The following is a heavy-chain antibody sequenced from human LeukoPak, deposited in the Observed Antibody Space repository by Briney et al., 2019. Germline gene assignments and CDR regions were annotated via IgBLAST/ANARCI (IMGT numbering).Heavy chain of an antibody. Sequence: ASVKVSCKASGYTFTNYGISWVRQATGQGLEWMGWMNPNSGNTGYAQKFQGRVTMTRNTSISTAYMDLSSLKSEDTAVYYCAKSVGPGGSSYNWFDPWGQGTLVTVSS. CDR3: AKSVGPGGSSYNWFDP. CDR1: GYTFTNYG. V-gene: IGHV1-8*01. J-gene: IGHJ5*02. CDR2: MNPNSGNT. D-gene: IGHD1-26*01.